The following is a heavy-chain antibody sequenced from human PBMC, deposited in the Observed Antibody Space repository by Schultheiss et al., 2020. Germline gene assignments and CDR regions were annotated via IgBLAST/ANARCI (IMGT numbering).Heavy chain of an antibody. CDR2: IYYSGST. Sequence: AETLSLTCTVSGGSITSGGYYWGWIRQHPGKGLEWIGYIYYSGSTNYNPSLKSRVTISVDTSKNQFSLNLSSVTAADTALYYCARVGCSSTTCYRRNTFDIWGQGSMVTVSS. V-gene: IGHV4-61*08. CDR1: GGSITSGGYY. CDR3: ARVGCSSTTCYRRNTFDI. J-gene: IGHJ3*02. D-gene: IGHD2-2*01.